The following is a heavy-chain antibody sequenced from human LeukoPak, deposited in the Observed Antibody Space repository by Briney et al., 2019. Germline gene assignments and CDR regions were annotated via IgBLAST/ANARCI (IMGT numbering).Heavy chain of an antibody. Sequence: SVKVSCKASGGTFSSYAISWVRQAPGQGLEWMGGIIPIFGTANYAQKFQGRVTITADESTSTAYMELSSLRSEDTAVYYCARDNREYCSSISCYIALDYWGQGTLVTVSS. CDR1: GGTFSSYA. J-gene: IGHJ4*02. CDR2: IIPIFGTA. V-gene: IGHV1-69*13. CDR3: ARDNREYCSSISCYIALDY. D-gene: IGHD2-2*02.